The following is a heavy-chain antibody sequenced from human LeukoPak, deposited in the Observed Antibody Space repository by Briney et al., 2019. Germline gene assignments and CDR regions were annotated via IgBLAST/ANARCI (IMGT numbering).Heavy chain of an antibody. Sequence: SETLSLTCAVSGGSISSGGYSWSWIRQPPGKGLEWIGYIYHSGSTYYNPSLKSRVTISVDRSKNQFSLKLSSVTAADTAVYYCAKFETGPIDYWGQGTLVTVSS. CDR1: GGSISSGGYS. V-gene: IGHV4-30-2*01. CDR3: AKFETGPIDY. D-gene: IGHD3-9*01. CDR2: IYHSGST. J-gene: IGHJ4*02.